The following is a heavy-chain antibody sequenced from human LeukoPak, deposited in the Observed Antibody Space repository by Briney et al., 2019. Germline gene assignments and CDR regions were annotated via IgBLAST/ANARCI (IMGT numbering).Heavy chain of an antibody. CDR3: AYSRDAAMALGY. V-gene: IGHV4-61*08. D-gene: IGHD5-18*01. J-gene: IGHJ4*02. CDR2: IYYSGST. CDR1: GGSISSGDHY. Sequence: ASQTLSLTCTVSGGSISSGDHYWSWIRQPPGKGLEWIGYIYYSGSTNYNPSLKSRVTISVDTSKNQFSLKLSSVTAADTAVYYCAYSRDAAMALGYWGQGTLVTVSS.